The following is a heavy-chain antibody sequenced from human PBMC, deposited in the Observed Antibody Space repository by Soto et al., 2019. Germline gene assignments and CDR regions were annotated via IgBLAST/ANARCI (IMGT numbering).Heavy chain of an antibody. J-gene: IGHJ5*02. D-gene: IGHD3-3*01. V-gene: IGHV3-23*01. CDR3: TKGDSSGYFDPSTGYSTPDH. Sequence: DVQLFESGGGLVEPGESLRLSCAASGFIFKDFAMSWVRQAPGKGLEWVSTITTSDDITYSADSVRGRFTISRDNSANTLFLQMSSLRGDDTATYYCTKGDSSGYFDPSTGYSTPDHRGQGTLVTVSS. CDR1: GFIFKDFA. CDR2: ITTSDDIT.